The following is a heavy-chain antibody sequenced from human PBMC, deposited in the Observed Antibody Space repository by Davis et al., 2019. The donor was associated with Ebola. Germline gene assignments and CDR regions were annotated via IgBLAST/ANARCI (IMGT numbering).Heavy chain of an antibody. D-gene: IGHD4-23*01. Sequence: LRLSCTVPGGSISSVDYYWTWIRQPPGKGLEWIGYIHYSGNTYYNPSLKSRISISVDTSKNQFSLNLGSVTAADTALYYCAREYRYGGNAIFDYWGQGTLVTVSS. CDR3: AREYRYGGNAIFDY. CDR2: IHYSGNT. V-gene: IGHV4-30-4*01. CDR1: GGSISSVDYY. J-gene: IGHJ4*02.